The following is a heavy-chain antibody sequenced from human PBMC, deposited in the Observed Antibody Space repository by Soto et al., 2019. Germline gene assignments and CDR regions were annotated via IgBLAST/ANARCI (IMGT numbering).Heavy chain of an antibody. V-gene: IGHV4-30-4*01. CDR2: IYYSGST. J-gene: IGHJ6*02. CDR3: AGQPTAGSYYDLGSSYYYYAMDV. CDR1: GGSIRSGDYY. Sequence: SETLSLTCSVSGGSIRSGDYYRNCIHQPPGKSLEWIGHIYYSGSTYYNSSLKSRVTISLDTSKNQFSLKLSSVTAADTAVYYCAGQPTAGSYYDLGSSYYYYAMDVWGQGTTVTVSS. D-gene: IGHD3-10*01.